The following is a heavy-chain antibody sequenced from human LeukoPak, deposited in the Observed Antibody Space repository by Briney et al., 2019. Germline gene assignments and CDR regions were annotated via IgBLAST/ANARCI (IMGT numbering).Heavy chain of an antibody. CDR3: ARDRYCGYDSELGY. D-gene: IGHD5-12*01. Sequence: SVKVSCKASGGTFSSYAISWVRQAPGQGLEWMGGIIPIFGTANYAQKFQGRVTITTDESTSTAYMELSSLRSEDTAVYYCARDRYCGYDSELGYWGQGTLVTVSS. CDR2: IIPIFGTA. CDR1: GGTFSSYA. J-gene: IGHJ4*02. V-gene: IGHV1-69*05.